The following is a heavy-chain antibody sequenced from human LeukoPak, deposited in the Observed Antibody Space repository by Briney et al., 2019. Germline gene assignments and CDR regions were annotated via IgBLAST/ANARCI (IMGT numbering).Heavy chain of an antibody. CDR1: GYTFTGHF. Sequence: GASVKVSCKASGYTFTGHFMHWVRQAPGQGLEWMGWISPNSGDTNYAQRFQGRVTMTRDTSISTAYMELSRLRSDDTAVYYCARSYYYDTTGYTHDDAFDIWGQGTMATVSS. CDR3: ARSYYYDTTGYTHDDAFDI. V-gene: IGHV1-2*02. J-gene: IGHJ3*02. D-gene: IGHD3-22*01. CDR2: ISPNSGDT.